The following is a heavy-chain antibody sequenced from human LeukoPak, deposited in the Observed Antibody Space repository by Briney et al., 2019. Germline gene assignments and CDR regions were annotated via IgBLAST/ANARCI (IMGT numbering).Heavy chain of an antibody. J-gene: IGHJ3*02. CDR2: IYYSGST. CDR3: GRAYLYDILTGYAFDI. V-gene: IGHV4-59*01. Sequence: PSETLSLTCTVSGGSISSYYWSWIRQPPGKGLEWIGYIYYSGSTNYNPSLKSRVTISVDTSKNQFSLKLSSVTAADTAVYYCGRAYLYDILTGYAFDICGQGTMVTVSS. D-gene: IGHD3-9*01. CDR1: GGSISSYY.